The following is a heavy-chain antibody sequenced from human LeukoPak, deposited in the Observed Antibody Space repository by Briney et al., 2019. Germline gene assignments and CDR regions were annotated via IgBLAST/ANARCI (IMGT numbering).Heavy chain of an antibody. Sequence: KPSETLSLTCAVYGGSFSGYYWSWIRQPPGKGLEWIGEINHSGSTNYNPSPKSRVTISVDTSKNQFSLKLSSVTAADTAVYYCARGLRVIWNSARYFQHWGQGTLVTVSS. D-gene: IGHD1-7*01. CDR1: GGSFSGYY. V-gene: IGHV4-34*01. CDR2: INHSGST. CDR3: ARGLRVIWNSARYFQH. J-gene: IGHJ1*01.